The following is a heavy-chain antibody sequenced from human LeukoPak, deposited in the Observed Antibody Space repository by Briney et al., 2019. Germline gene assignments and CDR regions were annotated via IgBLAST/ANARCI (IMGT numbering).Heavy chain of an antibody. CDR3: ARAMSIAARLQTIFDY. CDR2: ISYDGSNK. D-gene: IGHD6-6*01. Sequence: GGSLRLSCAASGFTFSSYAMHWVRQAPGKGPEWVAVISYDGSNKYYADSVKGRFTISRDNSKNTLYLQMNSLRAEDTAVYYCARAMSIAARLQTIFDYWGQGTLVTVSS. V-gene: IGHV3-30*04. CDR1: GFTFSSYA. J-gene: IGHJ4*02.